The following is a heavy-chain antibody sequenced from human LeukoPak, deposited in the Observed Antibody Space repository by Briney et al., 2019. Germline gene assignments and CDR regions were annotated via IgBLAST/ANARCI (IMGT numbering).Heavy chain of an antibody. Sequence: SGGSLRLSCAASGFTFSSYAMSWVRQAPGKGLEWVSPISGSGGSTYYADPVKSRFTISRDNSKNTLYLQMNSLRAEDTAVYYCAKSRSAYSSSPPFYWGQGTLVTVSS. D-gene: IGHD6-13*01. V-gene: IGHV3-23*01. CDR1: GFTFSSYA. CDR3: AKSRSAYSSSPPFY. J-gene: IGHJ4*02. CDR2: ISGSGGST.